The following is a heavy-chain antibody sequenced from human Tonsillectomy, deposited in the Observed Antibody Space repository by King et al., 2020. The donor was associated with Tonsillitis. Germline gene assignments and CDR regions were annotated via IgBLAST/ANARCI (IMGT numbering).Heavy chain of an antibody. V-gene: IGHV4-31*03. J-gene: IGHJ4*02. Sequence: QLQESGPGLVKPSQTLSLTCTVSGGSISSGGYYWSWLRQHPGKGLEWIGYIFYSGSTYYNPSLKRRVTISVDTSKNQFSLKLSSVTAADTAGYYCARRITIFDAFDYWGQGTLVTVSS. D-gene: IGHD3-3*01. CDR1: GGSISSGGYY. CDR2: IFYSGST. CDR3: ARRITIFDAFDY.